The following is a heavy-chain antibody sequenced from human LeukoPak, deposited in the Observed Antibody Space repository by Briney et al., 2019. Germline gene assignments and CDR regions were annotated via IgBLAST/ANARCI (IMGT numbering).Heavy chain of an antibody. Sequence: ASVTLSCKASGSTFTGYYMHWVRQAPGQGLEWMGWINPNSGGTNYAQKFQGRVTMTRDTYISTAYMELSRLRSDDTAVYYCARPYDSSGYSAFDIWGQGTMVTVSS. V-gene: IGHV1-2*02. J-gene: IGHJ3*02. CDR2: INPNSGGT. D-gene: IGHD3-22*01. CDR3: ARPYDSSGYSAFDI. CDR1: GSTFTGYY.